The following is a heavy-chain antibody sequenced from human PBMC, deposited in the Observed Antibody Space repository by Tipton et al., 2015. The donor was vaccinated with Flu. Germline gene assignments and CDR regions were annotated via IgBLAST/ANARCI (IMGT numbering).Heavy chain of an antibody. D-gene: IGHD2-21*01. J-gene: IGHJ4*02. CDR1: GGSISSYY. CDR2: IYYSGST. CDR3: ARRRRWACGGDCYGSRVLDY. V-gene: IGHV4-59*12. Sequence: TLSLTCTVSGGSISSYYWSWIRQPPGKGLEWIGYIYYSGSTNYNPSLKSRVTISVDTSKNQFSLKLSSVTAADTAVYYCARRRRWACGGDCYGSRVLDYWGQGTLVTVSS.